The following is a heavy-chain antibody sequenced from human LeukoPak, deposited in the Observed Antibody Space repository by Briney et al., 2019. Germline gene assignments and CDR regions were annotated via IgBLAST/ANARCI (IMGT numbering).Heavy chain of an antibody. CDR2: IYSGGST. V-gene: IGHV3-53*01. Sequence: GGSLRLSCAASGFTVSSNYMSWVRQAPGKGLEWVSVIYSGGSTYYADSVKGRFTISRDNSKNTLYLQMNSLRAEDTAVYYCARDEVIDRYRYFDLWGRGTLVTVSS. CDR1: GFTVSSNY. D-gene: IGHD2-21*01. J-gene: IGHJ2*01. CDR3: ARDEVIDRYRYFDL.